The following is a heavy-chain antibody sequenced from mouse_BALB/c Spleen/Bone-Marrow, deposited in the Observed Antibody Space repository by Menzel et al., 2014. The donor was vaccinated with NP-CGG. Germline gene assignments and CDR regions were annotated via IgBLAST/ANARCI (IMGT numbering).Heavy chain of an antibody. CDR1: GYSFTSYY. Sequence: VKLMESGPELVKPGASVKISCKASGYSFTSYYIHWVKQRPGQGLEWIGWIFPGSGNTKYNEKFEGKATLTADTSSSTAYMQLSSLTSEDSAVYFCARHGNLRNYYAMDYWGQGTSVTVSS. V-gene: IGHV1-66*01. D-gene: IGHD2-1*01. CDR2: IFPGSGNT. CDR3: ARHGNLRNYYAMDY. J-gene: IGHJ4*01.